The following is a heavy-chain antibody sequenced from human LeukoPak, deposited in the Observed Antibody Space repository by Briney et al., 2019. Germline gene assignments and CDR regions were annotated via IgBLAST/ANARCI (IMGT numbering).Heavy chain of an antibody. CDR1: GFTFSTYW. Sequence: GGSLRLSCVASGFTFSTYWMNWVRQAPGKGLEWVATIKEDGSDKFYVDSVKGRFTISRDNAKNSLYLQMNSLRAEDTTVYYCARDLSMGNTVLDYWGQGILVTVSS. CDR2: IKEDGSDK. V-gene: IGHV3-7*01. D-gene: IGHD4/OR15-4a*01. J-gene: IGHJ4*02. CDR3: ARDLSMGNTVLDY.